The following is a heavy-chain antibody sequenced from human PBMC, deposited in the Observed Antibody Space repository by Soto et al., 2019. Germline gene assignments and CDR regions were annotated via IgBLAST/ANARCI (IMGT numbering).Heavy chain of an antibody. V-gene: IGHV1-18*01. CDR1: GYTFISYG. J-gene: IGHJ4*02. CDR2: INAYNGNT. Sequence: ASVKVSCTASGYTFISYGISWVLQAPGQRLEWMGWINAYNGNTNYAQKVQGRVTMTTDTSTSTAYMELSSLRSDDTAVYYCARDRARGYSSSSRYYFDYWGQGTLVTV. D-gene: IGHD6-6*01. CDR3: ARDRARGYSSSSRYYFDY.